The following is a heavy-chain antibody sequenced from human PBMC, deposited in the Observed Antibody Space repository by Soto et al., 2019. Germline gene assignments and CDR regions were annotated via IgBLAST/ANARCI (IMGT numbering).Heavy chain of an antibody. V-gene: IGHV1-69*13. CDR2: IIPIFGTA. CDR3: ARERRRDGYNYDY. D-gene: IGHD5-12*01. Sequence: SVKVSCKASGGTFSSYAISWVRQAPGQGLEWMGGIIPIFGTANYAQKFQGRVTITADESTSTAYMELSSLRSEDTAVYYCARERRRDGYNYDYWGQGTSVTVSS. J-gene: IGHJ4*02. CDR1: GGTFSSYA.